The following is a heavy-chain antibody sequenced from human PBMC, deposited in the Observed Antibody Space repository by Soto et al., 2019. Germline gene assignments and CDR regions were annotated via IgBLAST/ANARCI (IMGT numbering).Heavy chain of an antibody. J-gene: IGHJ6*02. CDR3: ARDPWNYFVSEEYYYYGMDV. D-gene: IGHD1-7*01. V-gene: IGHV4-31*03. CDR2: IYYSGSA. Sequence: PSETLSLTCTVSGGSISSGGYYWSWIRQHPGKGLEWIGYIYYSGSAYYNPSLKSRVTISVDTSKNQFSLKLSSVTAADTAVYYCARDPWNYFVSEEYYYYGMDVWGQGTTVTVSS. CDR1: GGSISSGGYY.